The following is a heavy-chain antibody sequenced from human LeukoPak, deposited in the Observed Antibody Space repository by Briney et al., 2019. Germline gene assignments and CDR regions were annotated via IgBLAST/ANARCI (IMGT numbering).Heavy chain of an antibody. CDR1: SFIFGVST. J-gene: IGHJ4*02. Sequence: SGGSLRLSCAASSFIFGVSTMHWVRQAPGKGLEFVSSISTAGRSTYYADSAKGRFAISRDDFNSTVYLHMSSLRPEDTAMYYCVKDRASSGWSPFAYWGQGTLVTVSS. D-gene: IGHD6-19*01. CDR3: VKDRASSGWSPFAY. V-gene: IGHV3-64D*06. CDR2: ISTAGRST.